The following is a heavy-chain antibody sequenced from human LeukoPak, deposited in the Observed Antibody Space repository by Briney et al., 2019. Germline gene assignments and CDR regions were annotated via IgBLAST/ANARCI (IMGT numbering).Heavy chain of an antibody. J-gene: IGHJ4*02. CDR3: ARDNPIWFGELSYDY. D-gene: IGHD3-10*01. CDR1: GGSISSSSYY. V-gene: IGHV4-39*07. Sequence: SETLSLTCTVSGGSISSSSYYWGWIRQPPGKGLEWIGSIYYSGSTYYNPSLKSRVTISVDTSKNQFSLKLSSVTAADTAVYYCARDNPIWFGELSYDYWGQGTLVTVSS. CDR2: IYYSGST.